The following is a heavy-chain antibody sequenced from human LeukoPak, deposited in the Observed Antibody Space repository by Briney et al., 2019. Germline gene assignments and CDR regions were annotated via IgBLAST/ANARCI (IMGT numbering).Heavy chain of an antibody. Sequence: GGSLRLSCAASGFTFSSYALHWVRQAPGKGLEWVGRIKSKSDGGTIDYAAPVKGRFTISRDDSKNTLYLQMHSLTTEDTAVYYCATTRTYWGQGTLVTVSS. CDR1: GFTFSSYA. V-gene: IGHV3-15*07. J-gene: IGHJ4*02. CDR2: IKSKSDGGTI. CDR3: ATTRTY.